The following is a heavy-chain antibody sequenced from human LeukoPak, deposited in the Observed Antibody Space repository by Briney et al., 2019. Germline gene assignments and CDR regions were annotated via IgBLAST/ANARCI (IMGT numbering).Heavy chain of an antibody. V-gene: IGHV3-23*01. CDR2: ISASGDST. CDR3: AKRAEIAAAGYFDY. J-gene: IGHJ4*02. Sequence: GGSLRLSCAASGFTFSSYAMSWVRQAPGKGLERVSAISASGDSTYYADSVKGRFTISRDNSKNTLSLQMDSLRAEDTAVYYCAKRAEIAAAGYFDYWGQGTLVTVSS. D-gene: IGHD6-13*01. CDR1: GFTFSSYA.